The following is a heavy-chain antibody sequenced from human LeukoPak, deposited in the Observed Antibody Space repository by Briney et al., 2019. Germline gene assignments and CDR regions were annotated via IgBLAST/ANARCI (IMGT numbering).Heavy chain of an antibody. CDR1: GFTFSSYG. CDR2: ISSSGSTI. Sequence: GGSLRLSCAASGFTFSSYGMHWVRQAPGKGLEWVSYISSSGSTIYYGDSVKGRFTVSRDNAKNSLYLQMNRLRVEDTAVYYCARGGIRGILLPVDSWGQGTLVTVSS. CDR3: ARGGIRGILLPVDS. D-gene: IGHD3-10*01. V-gene: IGHV3-48*03. J-gene: IGHJ4*02.